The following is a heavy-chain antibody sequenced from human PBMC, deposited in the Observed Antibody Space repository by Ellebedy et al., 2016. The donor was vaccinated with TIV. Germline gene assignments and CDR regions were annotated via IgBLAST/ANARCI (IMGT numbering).Heavy chain of an antibody. J-gene: IGHJ5*02. CDR1: GFIFSSFA. V-gene: IGHV3-23*01. CDR2: ISGSGGST. D-gene: IGHD3-9*01. Sequence: GESLKISCDASGFIFSSFAMSWVRQAPGKGLEWVSAISGSGGSTYYADSVKGRFTISRDNSKNTLYLQMNSLRAEDTAVYYCAKEGGLRYFDWLFGWFDPWGQGTLVTVSS. CDR3: AKEGGLRYFDWLFGWFDP.